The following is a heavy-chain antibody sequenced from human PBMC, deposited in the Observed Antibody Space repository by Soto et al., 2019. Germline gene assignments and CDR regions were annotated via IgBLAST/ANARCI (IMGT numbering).Heavy chain of an antibody. CDR2: INAGNGNT. CDR1: GYTFTSYA. CDR3: ARDMGYCSGGSWYLYYYYGMDV. V-gene: IGHV1-3*01. D-gene: IGHD2-15*01. J-gene: IGHJ6*02. Sequence: ASVKLSCKASGYTFTSYAMHWVRQAPGQRLEWMGWINAGNGNTKYSQKFQGRVTITRDTSASTAYMELSRLRSEDTAVYYCARDMGYCSGGSWYLYYYYGMDVWGQGTTVTVSS.